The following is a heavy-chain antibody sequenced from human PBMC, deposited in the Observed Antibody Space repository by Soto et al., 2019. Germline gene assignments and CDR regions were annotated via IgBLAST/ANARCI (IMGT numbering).Heavy chain of an antibody. D-gene: IGHD6-6*01. CDR1: GGTFSSYA. V-gene: IGHV1-69*12. J-gene: IGHJ6*02. Sequence: QVQLVQSGAEVKKPGSSVKVSCKASGGTFSSYAISWVRQAPGQGLEWMGGIIPIFGTANYAQKFQGRVTFTADESTSTNYMELSSLRSEDTAVYYCAKPSDPSHYYYGMDVWGQGTTVTVSS. CDR3: AKPSDPSHYYYGMDV. CDR2: IIPIFGTA.